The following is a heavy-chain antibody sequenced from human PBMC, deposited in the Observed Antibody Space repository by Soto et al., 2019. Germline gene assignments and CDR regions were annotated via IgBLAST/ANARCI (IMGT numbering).Heavy chain of an antibody. CDR2: INPNSGGT. D-gene: IGHD3-22*01. J-gene: IGHJ4*02. V-gene: IGHV1-2*04. CDR3: ARGGGDSSGFDY. Sequence: QVQLVQSGAEVKKPGASTKVSCKASGYTFTDYYIHWVRQAPGQGLDWMGWINPNSGGTLYAQKFEGWVTMTRDTSISTAYMALSRLRSNDTAVYYCARGGGDSSGFDYWGQGTLVTASS. CDR1: GYTFTDYY.